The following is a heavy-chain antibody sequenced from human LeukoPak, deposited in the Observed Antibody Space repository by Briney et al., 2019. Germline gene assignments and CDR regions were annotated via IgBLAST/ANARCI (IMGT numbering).Heavy chain of an antibody. CDR3: ARDGNYGGLHDAFDI. D-gene: IGHD4-23*01. CDR2: ISSNGGST. CDR1: GFTFSSYA. V-gene: IGHV3-64*01. Sequence: GGSLRLSCAASGFTFSSYAVHWVRQAPGKGLEYVSAISSNGGSTYYANSVKGRFTISRDNSKNTLYLQMGSLRAEDMAVYYCARDGNYGGLHDAFDIWGQGTMVTVSS. J-gene: IGHJ3*02.